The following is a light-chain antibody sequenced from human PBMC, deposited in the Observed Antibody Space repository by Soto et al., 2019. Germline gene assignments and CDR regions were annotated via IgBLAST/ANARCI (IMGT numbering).Light chain of an antibody. CDR2: KTS. Sequence: DIQMTQSPSTLSASVGDRVTITCRASQSIGVWLAWYQQKPGTAPKLLIYKTSTLDSGVPLRFSGSGSGTEFTLTISSLQPDDFATYYCQQYINYFRTFRQGTKVEIK. CDR1: QSIGVW. CDR3: QQYINYFRT. V-gene: IGKV1-5*03. J-gene: IGKJ1*01.